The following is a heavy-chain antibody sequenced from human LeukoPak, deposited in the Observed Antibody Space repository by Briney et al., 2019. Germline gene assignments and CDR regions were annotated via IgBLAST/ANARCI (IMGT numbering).Heavy chain of an antibody. CDR1: GYTFTGYY. D-gene: IGHD3-22*01. J-gene: IGHJ4*02. CDR2: INPNSGGT. Sequence: ASVKVSCKASGYTFTGYYMHWVRQAPGQGLEWMGWINPNSGGTNYAQKFQGRVTMTRDTSISTAYMELSRLRSDDTAVYYCARGDYYDSSGYYSYFDYWGQGILVTVSS. V-gene: IGHV1-2*02. CDR3: ARGDYYDSSGYYSYFDY.